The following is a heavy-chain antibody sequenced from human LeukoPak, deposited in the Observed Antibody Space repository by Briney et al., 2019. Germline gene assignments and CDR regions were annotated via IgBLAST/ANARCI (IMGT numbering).Heavy chain of an antibody. CDR2: ISYDGSNK. J-gene: IGHJ6*02. CDR1: GFTFISYA. Sequence: GGSLRLSCAASGFTFISYAMHWVRQAPGKGLEWVAVISYDGSNKYYADSVKGRFTISRDNSKNTLYLQMNSLRAEDTAVYYCARDLGYYGSGRSYGMDVWGQGTTVTVSS. V-gene: IGHV3-30-3*01. CDR3: ARDLGYYGSGRSYGMDV. D-gene: IGHD3-10*01.